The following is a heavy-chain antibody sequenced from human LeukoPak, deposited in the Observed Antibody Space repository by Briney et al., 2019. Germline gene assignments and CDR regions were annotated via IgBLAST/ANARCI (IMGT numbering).Heavy chain of an antibody. CDR1: GGSITGYS. V-gene: IGHV4-59*01. CDR3: VRGPYGSSISNWFDP. D-gene: IGHD3-10*01. Sequence: SETLSLTCSVSGGSITGYSWSWIRQTPGKGLEWIGYIYYNGDTHYNPSLNSRLSMSVDTPNKQFSLNLRSVTAADTAVYYCVRGPYGSSISNWFDPWGQGLLVTVSS. J-gene: IGHJ5*02. CDR2: IYYNGDT.